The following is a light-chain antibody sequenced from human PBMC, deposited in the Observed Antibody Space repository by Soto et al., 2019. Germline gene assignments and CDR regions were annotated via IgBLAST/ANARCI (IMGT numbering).Light chain of an antibody. J-gene: IGLJ2*01. CDR2: DNN. V-gene: IGLV1-51*01. CDR3: GTWDSSLSAVV. CDR1: SSNIGSNS. Sequence: QSVLTQPPSVSAAPGQKVTISCSGSSSNIGSNSVSWYQQLPGTAPKLLIYDNNKRPSGIPDRFSASKSATSATLGITGLQSGDEADYYCGTWDSSLSAVVFGGGTKLTFL.